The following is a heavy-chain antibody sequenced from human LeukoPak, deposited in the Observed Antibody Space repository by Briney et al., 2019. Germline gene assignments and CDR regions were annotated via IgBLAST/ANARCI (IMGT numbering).Heavy chain of an antibody. CDR2: IYSGGST. J-gene: IGHJ3*02. V-gene: IGHV3-53*01. Sequence: GGSLRLSCAASGFTVSSNYMSWVRQAPGKGLEWVSVIYSGGSTYYADSVKGRFTISRDNSKNTLYLQMNSLRAEDTAVYYCARDGYCSSTSCSPYAFDIWDQGTMVTVSS. CDR1: GFTVSSNY. CDR3: ARDGYCSSTSCSPYAFDI. D-gene: IGHD2-2*01.